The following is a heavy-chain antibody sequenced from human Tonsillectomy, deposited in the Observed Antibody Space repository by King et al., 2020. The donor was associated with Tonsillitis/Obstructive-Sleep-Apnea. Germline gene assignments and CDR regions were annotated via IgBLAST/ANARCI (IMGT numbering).Heavy chain of an antibody. CDR3: ARSSHSSGWYDAFDM. Sequence: QLVQSGAEVKKPGESLKISCKGSGYSFSSYWIGWVRQMPGKGLEWMGIIYPGDSDTRYSPSFQGQVTISADTSISTAYLQWSSLKAADTAMYYCARSSHSSGWYDAFDMWGQGTMVTVSS. D-gene: IGHD6-19*01. CDR1: GYSFSSYW. V-gene: IGHV5-51*01. J-gene: IGHJ3*02. CDR2: IYPGDSDT.